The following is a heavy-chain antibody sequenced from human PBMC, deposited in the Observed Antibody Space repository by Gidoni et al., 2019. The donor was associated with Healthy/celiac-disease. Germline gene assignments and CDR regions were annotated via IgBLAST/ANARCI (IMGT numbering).Heavy chain of an antibody. V-gene: IGHV1-46*01. J-gene: IGHJ3*02. CDR2: INPSGGST. CDR1: GYTFTSYY. Sequence: QVQLVQSGAEVKKPGASVRVSGKESGYTFTSYYMHWVRQAPVQGLEWMGIINPSGGSTSYAQKFQGRVTMTRDTSTSTVYMELSSLRSEDTAVYYCARDITMVRGVDDAFDIWGQGTMVTVSS. CDR3: ARDITMVRGVDDAFDI. D-gene: IGHD3-10*01.